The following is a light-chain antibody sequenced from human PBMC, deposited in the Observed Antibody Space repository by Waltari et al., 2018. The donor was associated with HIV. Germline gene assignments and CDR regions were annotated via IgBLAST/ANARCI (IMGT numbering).Light chain of an antibody. CDR1: QSISSY. J-gene: IGKJ2*01. CDR2: AAS. V-gene: IGKV1-39*01. CDR3: QQSYGTPDT. Sequence: DIQMTQSPSSLSASVGDRVTITCRASQSISSYLNWYQQKPGKAPKLLIYAASTLQSRVPSRFSGSGSGTDFTLTISSLQPEDFATYYCQQSYGTPDTFGQGTKLEIK.